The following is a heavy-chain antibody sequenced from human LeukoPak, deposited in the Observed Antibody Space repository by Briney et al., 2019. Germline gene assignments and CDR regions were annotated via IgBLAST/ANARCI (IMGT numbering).Heavy chain of an antibody. D-gene: IGHD2-15*01. CDR1: GFTVSSNY. Sequence: GGSLRLSCAASGFTVSSNYMSWVRQAPGKGLEWVSVIYSGGSTYYADSVKGRFTISRDNSKNTLYLQMNSLRAEDTAVYYCARGRLGCSGGSCHPDYWGQGTLVTVSS. CDR3: ARGRLGCSGGSCHPDY. J-gene: IGHJ4*02. V-gene: IGHV3-53*01. CDR2: IYSGGST.